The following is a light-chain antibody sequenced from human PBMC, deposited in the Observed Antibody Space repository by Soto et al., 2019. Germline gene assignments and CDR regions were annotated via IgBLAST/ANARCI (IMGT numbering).Light chain of an antibody. CDR1: NIGSKS. CDR3: QLWVSSSHHFYA. V-gene: IGLV3-21*02. Sequence: SYELTQPPSVSVAPGQTARITCGGDNIGSKSVHWYQQKPGQAPALVVYNDRDRPSGTPERFSGSNSGNTATLTISRVEAGDEADYYCQLWVSSSHHFYAFGTGTKVTVL. J-gene: IGLJ1*01. CDR2: NDR.